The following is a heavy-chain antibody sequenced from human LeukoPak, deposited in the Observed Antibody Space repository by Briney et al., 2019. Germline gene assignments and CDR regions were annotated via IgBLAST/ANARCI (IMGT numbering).Heavy chain of an antibody. CDR3: ARDGPAQMVDFDY. CDR1: GCTFSGTGQY. V-gene: IGHV1-2*02. CDR2: IYPNNGAT. J-gene: IGHJ4*02. D-gene: IGHD3-10*01. Sequence: GDSVKVSCKASGCTFSGTGQYLYWLRQAPGQGLECMGWIYPNNGATAYAQQFQGRVAMTRDTSINTAYMELSRLRPDDTAVYYCARDGPAQMVDFDYWGQGALVTVSS.